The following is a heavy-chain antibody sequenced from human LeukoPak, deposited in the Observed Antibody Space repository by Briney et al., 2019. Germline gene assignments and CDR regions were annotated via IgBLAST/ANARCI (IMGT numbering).Heavy chain of an antibody. CDR2: INWNGVST. CDR3: ARSRGLTTVYYDAFDV. Sequence: GGSLRLSCAASGFTFDDYGMSWVRQAPGKGLEWVSGINWNGVSTAYADSVKGRFTISRDNAKNSLYLQMNSLRAEDTALYYCARSRGLTTVYYDAFDVWGQGTMVTVSS. D-gene: IGHD3-10*01. CDR1: GFTFDDYG. J-gene: IGHJ3*01. V-gene: IGHV3-20*04.